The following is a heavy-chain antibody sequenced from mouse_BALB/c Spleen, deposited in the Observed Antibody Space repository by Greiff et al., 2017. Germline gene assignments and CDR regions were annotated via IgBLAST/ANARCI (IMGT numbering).Heavy chain of an antibody. V-gene: IGHV1S127*01. J-gene: IGHJ4*01. CDR3: ARSEDGYYVRAMDY. CDR1: GYSFTSYW. CDR2: IDPSDSET. D-gene: IGHD2-3*01. Sequence: QVQLQQSGPQLVRPGASVKISCKASGYSFTSYWMHWVKQRPGQGLEWIGMIDPSDSETRLNQKFKDKATLTVDKSSSTAYMQLSSPTSEDSAVYYCARSEDGYYVRAMDYWGQGTSVTVSS.